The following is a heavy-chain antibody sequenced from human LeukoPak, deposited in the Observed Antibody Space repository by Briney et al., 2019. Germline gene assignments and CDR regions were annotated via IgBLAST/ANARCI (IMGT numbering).Heavy chain of an antibody. CDR1: GYTFTCYY. D-gene: IGHD3-10*01. V-gene: IGHV1-18*04. CDR3: ARAKVRGVIIPSNWFDP. Sequence: ASVKVSCKASGYTFTCYYMHWVRQAPGQGLEWMGWISAYNGNTNYAQKLQGRVTMTTDTSTSTAYMELRSLRSDDTAVYYCARAKVRGVIIPSNWFDPWGQGTLVTVSS. CDR2: ISAYNGNT. J-gene: IGHJ5*02.